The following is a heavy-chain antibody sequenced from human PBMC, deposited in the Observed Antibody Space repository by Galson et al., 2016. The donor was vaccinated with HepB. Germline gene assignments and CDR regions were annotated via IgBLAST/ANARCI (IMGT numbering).Heavy chain of an antibody. D-gene: IGHD2-15*01. J-gene: IGHJ4*02. CDR2: ISHDGTSK. CDR3: ARTYLLDY. Sequence: SLRLSCAASGFTFSYYAMNWVRQAPGKGLEWVALISHDGTSKYYADSLKGQYTISRDQSKNTLYLQMNSLRVEDTAVYYCARTYLLDYWGQGTPVTVSS. V-gene: IGHV3-30-3*01. CDR1: GFTFSYYA.